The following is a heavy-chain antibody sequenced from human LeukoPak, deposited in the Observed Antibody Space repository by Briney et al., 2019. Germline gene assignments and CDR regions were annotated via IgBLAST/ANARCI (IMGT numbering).Heavy chain of an antibody. V-gene: IGHV3-73*01. Sequence: XGSLRLSCAASGFTFSGSAMHWVRQASGKGLEWVGRIRSKANSCATAYAASVKGRFTISRDDSKNTAYLQMNSLRAEDTAVYYCARGVVNPYWGQGTLVTVSS. CDR3: ARGVVNPY. D-gene: IGHD3-3*01. CDR1: GFTFSGSA. J-gene: IGHJ4*02. CDR2: IRSKANSCAT.